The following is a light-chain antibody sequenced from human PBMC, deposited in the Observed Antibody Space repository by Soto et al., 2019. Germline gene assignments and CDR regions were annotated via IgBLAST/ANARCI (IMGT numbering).Light chain of an antibody. Sequence: EIVVTQSPATLSVSPGERATLSCRASQSVGNNFAWYQQKPGQAPRLLIFATSTRATGVPARFSGSGSGTEFTLTISSLQSADFAVYYCQQYGDWPLTFGGGAKVEIE. CDR3: QQYGDWPLT. CDR2: ATS. CDR1: QSVGNN. V-gene: IGKV3-15*01. J-gene: IGKJ4*01.